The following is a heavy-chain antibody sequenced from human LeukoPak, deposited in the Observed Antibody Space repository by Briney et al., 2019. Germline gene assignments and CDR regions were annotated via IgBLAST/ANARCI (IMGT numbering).Heavy chain of an antibody. D-gene: IGHD3-10*01. CDR3: ARDQYGSGPYYYYGMDV. V-gene: IGHV3-53*01. J-gene: IGHJ6*02. CDR1: GFTVSSNY. CDR2: IYSGGST. Sequence: PGGSLRLSCAASGFTVSSNYMSWVRQAPGKGLEWVSVIYSGGSTYYADSVKGRFTISRDNSKNTLYLQMNSLRAEDTAVYYCARDQYGSGPYYYYGMDVWGQGTTVTVSS.